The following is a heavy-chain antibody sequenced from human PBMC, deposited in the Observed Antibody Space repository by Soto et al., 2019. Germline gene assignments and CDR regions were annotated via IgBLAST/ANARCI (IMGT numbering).Heavy chain of an antibody. J-gene: IGHJ4*02. Sequence: PSETLSLTCAVYGGSFSGYYWSWIRQPPGKGLEWIGEINHSGSTNYNPSLKSRVTISVDTSNNQFSLKLSSVTAADTAVYYCARGDCIVVVPAARLYFEYWGRGTLVTVSS. V-gene: IGHV4-34*01. CDR3: ARGDCIVVVPAARLYFEY. CDR2: INHSGST. D-gene: IGHD2-2*01. CDR1: GGSFSGYY.